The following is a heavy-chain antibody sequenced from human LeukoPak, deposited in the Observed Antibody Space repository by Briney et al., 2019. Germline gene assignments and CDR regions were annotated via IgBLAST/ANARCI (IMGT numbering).Heavy chain of an antibody. Sequence: GGSLRLSCAASGFTFSGYDMHWVRQAPGKGLEWVAFIRYDGSNRYYTDSVKGRFTISRDNSKNTLYLQMNSLRPEDTAVYYCAKASAIDYWGQGTLVTVSS. CDR2: IRYDGSNR. V-gene: IGHV3-30*02. CDR3: AKASAIDY. CDR1: GFTFSGYD. J-gene: IGHJ4*02.